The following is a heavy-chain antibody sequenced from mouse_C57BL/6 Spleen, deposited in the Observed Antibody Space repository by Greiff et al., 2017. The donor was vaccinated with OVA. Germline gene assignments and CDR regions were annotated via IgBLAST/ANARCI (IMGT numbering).Heavy chain of an antibody. V-gene: IGHV5-6*01. D-gene: IGHD4-1*01. CDR1: GFTFSSYG. CDR2: ISSGGSYT. J-gene: IGHJ3*01. CDR3: ARANWDEGAWFAY. Sequence: EVKLVESGGDLVKPGGSLKLSCAASGFTFSSYGMSWVRQTPDKRLEWVATISSGGSYTYYPDSVKGRFTISRDNAKNTLYLQMSSLKSEDTAMYYCARANWDEGAWFAYWGQGTLVTVSA.